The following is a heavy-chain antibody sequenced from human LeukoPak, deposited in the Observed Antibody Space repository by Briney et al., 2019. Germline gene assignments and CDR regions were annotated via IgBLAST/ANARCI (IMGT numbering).Heavy chain of an antibody. CDR2: ISSSGSTI. V-gene: IGHV3-48*03. CDR3: ARVRLHYYDSSGYPGYFDY. CDR1: GFTFSSYE. Sequence: GGSLRLSCAASGFTFSSYEMNWVRQAPGKGLEWVSYISSSGSTIYYADSVKGRFTISRDNAKNSLYLQMNSLRAEDTAVYYCARVRLHYYDSSGYPGYFDYWGQGTLVTVSS. D-gene: IGHD3-22*01. J-gene: IGHJ4*02.